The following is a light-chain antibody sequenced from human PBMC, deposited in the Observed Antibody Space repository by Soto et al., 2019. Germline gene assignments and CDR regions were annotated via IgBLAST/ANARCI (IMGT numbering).Light chain of an antibody. CDR2: KAS. J-gene: IGKJ1*01. Sequence: DIPMTQSPSTLSAFVGDRVTITCRASQSISSWLAWYQQKPGKAPKLLIYKASSLESGVPSRFSGSGSETEFTLTISSLQPDDFATYYCQQYNSYSRTFGQGTKVEIK. CDR1: QSISSW. CDR3: QQYNSYSRT. V-gene: IGKV1-5*03.